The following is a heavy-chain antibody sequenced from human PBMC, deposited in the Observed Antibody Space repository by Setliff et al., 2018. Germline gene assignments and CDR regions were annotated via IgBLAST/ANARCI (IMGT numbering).Heavy chain of an antibody. CDR2: INAANGKT. Sequence: GASVKVSCKASGYTFTSYGVHWVRQAPGQRLEWMGWINAANGKTKYSQKLQGRVTMTTDTSTSTAYMELRSLRSDDTAVYYCARDLDYQYYYETSGRDAFDIWGLGTMVTVSS. V-gene: IGHV1-3*01. J-gene: IGHJ3*02. D-gene: IGHD3-22*01. CDR1: GYTFTSYG. CDR3: ARDLDYQYYYETSGRDAFDI.